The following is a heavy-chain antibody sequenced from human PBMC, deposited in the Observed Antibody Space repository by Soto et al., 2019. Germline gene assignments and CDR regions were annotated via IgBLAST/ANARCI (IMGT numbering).Heavy chain of an antibody. V-gene: IGHV1-69*13. CDR1: GGTFSSYA. CDR3: ARGTVRLGELSSITGGIDY. CDR2: IIPIFVTA. D-gene: IGHD3-16*02. J-gene: IGHJ4*02. Sequence: GASVKVSFKASGGTFSSYAISWLRQAPGQGLEWMGGIIPIFVTANYAQKFQGRVTITADESTSTAYMELSSLRSEDTAVYYCARGTVRLGELSSITGGIDYWGQGTPVTVSS.